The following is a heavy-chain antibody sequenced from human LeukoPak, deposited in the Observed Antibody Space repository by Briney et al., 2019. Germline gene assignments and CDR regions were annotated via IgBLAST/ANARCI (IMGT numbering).Heavy chain of an antibody. CDR3: AKDKSTFGGIIGLWYFDY. V-gene: IGHV3-23*01. CDR1: GFTFSSYA. D-gene: IGHD3-16*02. Sequence: PGGSLRLSCAASGFTFSSYAMSWVRQAPGKGLEWVSAISGSGGSTYYADSVKGRFTISRDNSKNTLYLQMNSLRAEDTAVHYCAKDKSTFGGIIGLWYFDYWGQGTLVTVSS. CDR2: ISGSGGST. J-gene: IGHJ4*02.